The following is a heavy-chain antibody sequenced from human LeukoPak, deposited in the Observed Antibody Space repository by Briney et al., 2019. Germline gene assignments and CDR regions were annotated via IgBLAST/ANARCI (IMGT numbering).Heavy chain of an antibody. CDR1: GGSISSSSYY. CDR2: IYYSGST. V-gene: IGHV4-39*07. Sequence: PSETLSLTCTVSGGSISSSSYYWGWIRQPPGKGLEWIGNIYYSGSTYYNPSLKSRVTISVDTSKNQFSLNLSSVTAADTAVYYCARDSYNPIDYWGQGTLVTVSS. D-gene: IGHD5-24*01. CDR3: ARDSYNPIDY. J-gene: IGHJ4*02.